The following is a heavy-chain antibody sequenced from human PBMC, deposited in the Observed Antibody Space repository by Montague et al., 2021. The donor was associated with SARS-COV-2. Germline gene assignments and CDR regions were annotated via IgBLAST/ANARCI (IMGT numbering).Heavy chain of an antibody. CDR1: GFTFSSYW. J-gene: IGHJ6*02. CDR3: ARDTYGSGSYLFYYYYGMDV. D-gene: IGHD3-10*01. Sequence: SLRLSCAASGFTFSSYWMHWVRQAPGKGLVWVSRINSDGSSTSYADSVKGRFTISRDNAKNTLYLQMNSLRAEDTAVYYCARDTYGSGSYLFYYYYGMDVWGQGTTVTASS. CDR2: INSDGSST. V-gene: IGHV3-74*01.